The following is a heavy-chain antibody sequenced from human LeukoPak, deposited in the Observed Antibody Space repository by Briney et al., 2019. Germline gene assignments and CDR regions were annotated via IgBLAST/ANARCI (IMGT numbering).Heavy chain of an antibody. CDR1: GYTFTSYY. CDR3: ASAPRYDILTGYYLNY. J-gene: IGHJ4*02. Sequence: ASVKVSCKASGYTFTSYYMHWVRQAPGQGLGWMGIINPSGGSTSYAQKFQGRVTMTRDTSTSTVYMELSSLRSEDTAVYYCASAPRYDILTGYYLNYWGQGTLVTVSS. D-gene: IGHD3-9*01. V-gene: IGHV1-46*01. CDR2: INPSGGST.